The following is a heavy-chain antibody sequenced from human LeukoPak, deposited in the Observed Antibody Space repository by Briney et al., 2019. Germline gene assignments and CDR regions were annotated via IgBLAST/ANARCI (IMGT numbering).Heavy chain of an antibody. J-gene: IGHJ4*02. D-gene: IGHD3-10*01. Sequence: GGSLRLSCAASGFTVSSNYMSWVRQAPGEGLEWVSIIYSGGSTYYADSVKGRFTISRDNSKNTLYLQMNSLRGGDTAVYYCARSAFGSSRLSFDYWGQGTLVTVSS. CDR1: GFTVSSNY. CDR2: IYSGGST. CDR3: ARSAFGSSRLSFDY. V-gene: IGHV3-66*01.